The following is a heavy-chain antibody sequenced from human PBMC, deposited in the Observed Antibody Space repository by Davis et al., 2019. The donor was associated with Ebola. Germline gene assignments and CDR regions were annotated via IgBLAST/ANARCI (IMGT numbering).Heavy chain of an antibody. CDR3: ASSLNDFWSGYSPADY. D-gene: IGHD3-3*01. Sequence: SETLSLTCTVSGGSISSYYWSWIRQPAGKGLEWIGRIYTSGSTNYNPSLKSRVTISVDRSKNQFSLKLSSVTAADTAVYYCASSLNDFWSGYSPADYWGQGTLVTVSS. V-gene: IGHV4-4*07. J-gene: IGHJ4*02. CDR1: GGSISSYY. CDR2: IYTSGST.